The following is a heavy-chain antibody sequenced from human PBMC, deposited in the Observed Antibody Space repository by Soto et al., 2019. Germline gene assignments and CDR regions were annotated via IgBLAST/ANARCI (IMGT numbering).Heavy chain of an antibody. V-gene: IGHV1-8*01. CDR2: MNPNSGNT. Sequence: ASVKVSCKASGYSFTSYDINWVRQATGQGLEWMGWMNPNSGNTGYAQKFQGRVTMTRNTSISTAYMELSSLRSEDTAVYYCARALVTYYDFWSVRKTYYYMDVWGKGTTVTVSS. J-gene: IGHJ6*03. CDR1: GYSFTSYD. CDR3: ARALVTYYDFWSVRKTYYYMDV. D-gene: IGHD3-3*01.